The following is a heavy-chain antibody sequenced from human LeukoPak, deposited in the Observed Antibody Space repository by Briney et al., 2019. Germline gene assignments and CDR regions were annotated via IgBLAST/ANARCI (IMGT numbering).Heavy chain of an antibody. CDR2: IIPIFGTA. J-gene: IGHJ4*02. CDR3: ARERYYDSSRTVDY. V-gene: IGHV1-69*13. CDR1: GGTFSSYA. Sequence: ASVKVSCKASGGTFSSYAISWVRQAPGQGLEWMGGIIPIFGTANYAQKFQGRVTITADESTSTAYMELSSLRSEDTAVYYCARERYYDSSRTVDYWGQGTLVTVSS. D-gene: IGHD3-22*01.